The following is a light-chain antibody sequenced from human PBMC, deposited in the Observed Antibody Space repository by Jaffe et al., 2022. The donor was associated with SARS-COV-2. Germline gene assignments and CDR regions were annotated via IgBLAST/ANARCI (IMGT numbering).Light chain of an antibody. CDR1: QVISNN. CDR2: GAS. Sequence: DIQMTQSPSSLSASVGDRVTIICRASQVISNNLAWYQQKPGKVPKLLIFGASTLQSGVPSRFSGSGSGTDFTLTISSLQPEDVATYYCQKYNTAPPGGTFGQGTKVEIK. V-gene: IGKV1-27*01. J-gene: IGKJ1*01. CDR3: QKYNTAPPGGT.